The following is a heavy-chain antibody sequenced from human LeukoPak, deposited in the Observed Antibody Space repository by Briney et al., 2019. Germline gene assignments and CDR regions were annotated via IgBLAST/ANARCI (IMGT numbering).Heavy chain of an antibody. V-gene: IGHV1-18*01. D-gene: IGHD3-10*01. J-gene: IGHJ4*02. CDR3: ARDLVRPLWFGELFPFATKGTPGLFDY. CDR1: GYTFTSYG. CDR2: ISAYNGNT. Sequence: PKASVKVSCKASGYTFTSYGISWVRQAPGQGLEWMGWISAYNGNTNYAQKLQGRVTMTTDTSTSTAYVELRSLRSDDTAVYYCARDLVRPLWFGELFPFATKGTPGLFDYWGQGTLVTVSS.